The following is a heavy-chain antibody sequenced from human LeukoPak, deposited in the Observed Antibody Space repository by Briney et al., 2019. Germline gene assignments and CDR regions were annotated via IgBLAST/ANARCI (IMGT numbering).Heavy chain of an antibody. Sequence: GGSLRLSCAASGFTFNSYWIYWVRQAPGKGLVWVSHIHSDGSKTKYADSVKGRFTISRDISKNTLYLQMTSLRAEDTAVYYCARGAYQIVVVTAPTYWGQGTLVTVSS. V-gene: IGHV3-74*03. CDR3: ARGAYQIVVVTAPTY. CDR2: IHSDGSKT. J-gene: IGHJ4*02. D-gene: IGHD2-21*02. CDR1: GFTFNSYW.